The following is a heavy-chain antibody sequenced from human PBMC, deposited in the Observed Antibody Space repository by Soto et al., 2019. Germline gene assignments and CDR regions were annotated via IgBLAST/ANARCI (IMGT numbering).Heavy chain of an antibody. V-gene: IGHV3-21*01. Sequence: GGSLRFSCAASGFAFKNFAMKWVRPAPGKGLEWVSSISSSSFYIYYEDSVKGRFTISRDNAKNSLFLQMDSLRAEDTAIYYCVTRYCSGGTCYYFDNWGQGTLVTVSS. J-gene: IGHJ4*02. CDR2: ISSSSFYI. CDR3: VTRYCSGGTCYYFDN. CDR1: GFAFKNFA. D-gene: IGHD2-15*01.